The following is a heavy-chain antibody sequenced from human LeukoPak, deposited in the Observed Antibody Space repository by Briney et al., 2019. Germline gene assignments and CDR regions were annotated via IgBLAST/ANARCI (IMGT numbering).Heavy chain of an antibody. D-gene: IGHD3-16*01. CDR1: GLTISDSW. CDR2: LASDESNK. J-gene: IGHJ4*02. V-gene: IGHV3-74*01. CDR3: ARDAGWGRLDS. Sequence: PGGSLRLSCAASGLTISDSWIHWVRQAPGKGLMWVSRLASDESNKIYADSVKGRFTISRDNAKNTRYLQMNSLRVEDTGIYYCARDAGWGRLDSWGQGALVTVSS.